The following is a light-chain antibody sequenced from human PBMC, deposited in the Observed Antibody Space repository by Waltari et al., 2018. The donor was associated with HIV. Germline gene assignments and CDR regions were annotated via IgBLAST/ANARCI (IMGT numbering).Light chain of an antibody. J-gene: IGKJ2*01. V-gene: IGKV3-11*01. CDR3: QPRADWPPMDT. Sequence: IVLTQSAGTLSLSPGQRATLSWSASQRGNSFLAWNQQKPGQAPRLLVYDTSNRAPGVPARCSGSGSGTDVTLTISSLEPEDFAFYDCQPRADWPPMDTFGQGTKLEI. CDR2: DTS. CDR1: QRGNSF.